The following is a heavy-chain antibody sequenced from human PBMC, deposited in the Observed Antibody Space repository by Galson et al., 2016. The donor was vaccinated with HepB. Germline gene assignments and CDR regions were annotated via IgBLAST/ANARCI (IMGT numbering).Heavy chain of an antibody. CDR3: ARAGGLNENYYFDY. Sequence: AISGDSVSSNSGAWNWIRQSPSRGLEWLGRTYYRSKYYNDYAVSVKSRITINPDTSKNQFSLRLNSVTPEDTAEYYCARAGGLNENYYFDYWGQGTLVTVSS. D-gene: IGHD1-1*01. CDR2: TYYRSKYYN. J-gene: IGHJ4*02. V-gene: IGHV6-1*01. CDR1: GDSVSSNSGA.